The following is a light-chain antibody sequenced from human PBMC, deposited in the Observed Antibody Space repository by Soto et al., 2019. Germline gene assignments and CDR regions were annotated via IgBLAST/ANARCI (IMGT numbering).Light chain of an antibody. CDR3: QYYDSFRT. CDR2: GAS. Sequence: EILLTQYPGTLSLSPGERATLSCRASQSITNNYLAWYKQKPGRAHRLLIYGASSRATGIPASLSGSGSGTEFTLTISRMEPEDFAVYFCQYYDSFRTFGQGTKVDIK. V-gene: IGKV3-20*01. CDR1: QSITNNY. J-gene: IGKJ1*01.